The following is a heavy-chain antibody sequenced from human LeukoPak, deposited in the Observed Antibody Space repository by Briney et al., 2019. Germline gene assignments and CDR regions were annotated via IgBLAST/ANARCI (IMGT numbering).Heavy chain of an antibody. D-gene: IGHD3-10*01. CDR2: INSDGSST. J-gene: IGHJ4*02. Sequence: GGSLRLSCAASGFTFSSYWMHWVRQAPGKGLVWVSRINSDGSSTSYADSVKGRFTISRDNAKNTLYLQMNSLRAEDTAVYYCARQGFKYGSGSYYDYWGQGTLVTVSS. CDR1: GFTFSSYW. CDR3: ARQGFKYGSGSYYDY. V-gene: IGHV3-74*01.